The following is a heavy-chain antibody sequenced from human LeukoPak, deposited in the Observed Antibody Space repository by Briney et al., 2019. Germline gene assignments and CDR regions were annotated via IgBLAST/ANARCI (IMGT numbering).Heavy chain of an antibody. V-gene: IGHV3-30*18. Sequence: PGGSLRLSCAASGFTFSSYGMHWVRQAPGKGLEWVAVISYDGSNKYYADSVRGRFTFSRDNSKNTLYLQMNSLRAEDTAVYYCAKDRSYYYDSSGYYDYWGQGTLVTVSS. CDR2: ISYDGSNK. J-gene: IGHJ4*02. CDR3: AKDRSYYYDSSGYYDY. CDR1: GFTFSSYG. D-gene: IGHD3-22*01.